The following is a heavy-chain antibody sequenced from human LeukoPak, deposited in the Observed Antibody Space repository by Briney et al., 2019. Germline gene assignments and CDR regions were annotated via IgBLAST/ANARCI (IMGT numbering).Heavy chain of an antibody. Sequence: GGSLRLSCAASGSTFSGSAMHWVRQAPGKGLEWVGQIGSGAKSYATAYAASVKGRFTISRDDTKNTAYLQMNSLQTEDTAVYYCTREKEAYNFGLAYYYYYMDVWGKGTTVTVSS. V-gene: IGHV3-73*01. J-gene: IGHJ6*03. CDR3: TREKEAYNFGLAYYYYYMDV. D-gene: IGHD5-18*01. CDR2: IGSGAKSYAT. CDR1: GSTFSGSA.